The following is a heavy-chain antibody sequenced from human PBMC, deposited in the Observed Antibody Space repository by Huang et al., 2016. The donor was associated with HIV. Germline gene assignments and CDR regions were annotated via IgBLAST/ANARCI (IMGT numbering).Heavy chain of an antibody. D-gene: IGHD6-13*01. J-gene: IGHJ6*03. V-gene: IGHV1-2*06. CDR1: GYTFTAYY. CDR2: IIPNSGVT. CDR3: AREGPISAAGTSYYYHLDV. Sequence: QVQLVQSGAEMTRPGASVKVSCKASGYTFTAYYIHWVRQAPGQGLEWRGRIIPNSGVTNYAEKLQARVTMTRDTSISTAYMELDRLRSDDTAVYYCAREGPISAAGTSYYYHLDVWGKGTAVTVSS.